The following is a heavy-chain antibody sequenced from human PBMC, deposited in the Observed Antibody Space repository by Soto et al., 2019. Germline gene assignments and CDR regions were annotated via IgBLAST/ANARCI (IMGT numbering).Heavy chain of an antibody. CDR2: ISSSGSTI. V-gene: IGHV3-48*03. CDR3: ARERYYDILTGYLE. Sequence: GGSLRLSCAASGFTFSSYEMNWVRQAPGKGLEWVSYISSSGSTIYYADSVKGRLTISRDNAKNSLYLQMNSLRAEDTAVYYCARERYYDILTGYLEWGQGTLVTVSS. CDR1: GFTFSSYE. J-gene: IGHJ4*02. D-gene: IGHD3-9*01.